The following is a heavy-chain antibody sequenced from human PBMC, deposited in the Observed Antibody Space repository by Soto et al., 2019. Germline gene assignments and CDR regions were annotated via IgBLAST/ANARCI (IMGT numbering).Heavy chain of an antibody. CDR2: ISTAQGFT. CDR1: GYTFINFG. CDR3: ARDRDCGTGGNCHPEWYVDY. J-gene: IGHJ2*01. V-gene: IGHV1-18*01. Sequence: VQLVQSGAEVKEPGASVKVTCKASGYTFINFGITWVRQAPGQGLEWVGWISTAQGFTTYGEKFPGRGTMTADTATNTAYMDLRSLNSDDTAVYYCARDRDCGTGGNCHPEWYVDYWSRGTLVTVSS. D-gene: IGHD2-8*02.